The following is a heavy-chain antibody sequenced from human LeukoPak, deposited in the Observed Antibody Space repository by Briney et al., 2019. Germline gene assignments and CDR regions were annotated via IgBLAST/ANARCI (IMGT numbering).Heavy chain of an antibody. J-gene: IGHJ5*02. Sequence: GGSPRLSCAASGFTFSGYAIHWVRQSAGKGVEWVGQIDKKDKGYATATAYAEGVKGIFTISRDDSINTAYLQMKSLKTEDTALYYCTRDSGTYNWFDPWGQGTLVTVSS. V-gene: IGHV3-73*01. CDR1: GFTFSGYA. D-gene: IGHD1-26*01. CDR2: IDKKDKGYATAT. CDR3: TRDSGTYNWFDP.